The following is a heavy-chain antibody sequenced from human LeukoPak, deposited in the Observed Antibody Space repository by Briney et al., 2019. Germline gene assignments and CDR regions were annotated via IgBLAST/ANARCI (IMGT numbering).Heavy chain of an antibody. CDR1: GYTFTSYG. D-gene: IGHD6-19*01. CDR3: ARDSLGLSAVAGTAGA. J-gene: IGHJ5*02. V-gene: IGHV1-18*01. Sequence: GASVKVSCKASGYTFTSYGISWVRQAPGQGLGWMGWISAYNGNTNYAQKLQGRVTMTTDTSTSTAYMELRSLRSDDTAVYYCARDSLGLSAVAGTAGAWGQGTLVTVSS. CDR2: ISAYNGNT.